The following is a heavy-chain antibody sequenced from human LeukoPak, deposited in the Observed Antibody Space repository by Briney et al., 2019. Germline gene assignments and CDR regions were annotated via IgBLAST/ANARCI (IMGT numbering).Heavy chain of an antibody. CDR2: ISSSGGTT. CDR3: ARSNYYTVDV. Sequence: GGSLRLSCAASGFTSSDYYMTWIRQPPGKGPEWISYISSSGGTTTYVDSVKGRFTISSDNAKNSLYLQMNSLRADDTAVYYCARSNYYTVDVWGQGTTVTVSS. V-gene: IGHV3-11*01. J-gene: IGHJ6*02. CDR1: GFTSSDYY.